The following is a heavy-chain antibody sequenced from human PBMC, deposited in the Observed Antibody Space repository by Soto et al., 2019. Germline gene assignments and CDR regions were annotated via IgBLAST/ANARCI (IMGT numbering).Heavy chain of an antibody. CDR1: GGSISSYY. V-gene: IGHV4-59*01. D-gene: IGHD2-15*01. CDR3: ARSSGGLDWFDP. CDR2: IYYSGST. Sequence: LSLTCTVSGGSISSYYWSWIRQPPGKGLEWIGYIYYSGSTNYNPSLKSRVTISVGTSKNQFSLKLSSVTAADTAVYYCARSSGGLDWFDPWGQGTLVTVSS. J-gene: IGHJ5*02.